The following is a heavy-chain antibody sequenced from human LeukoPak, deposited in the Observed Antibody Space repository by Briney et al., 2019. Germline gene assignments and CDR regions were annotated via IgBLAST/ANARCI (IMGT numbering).Heavy chain of an antibody. Sequence: SETLSLTCTVSGGSISSSSYYWGWIRQPPGKGLEWIGSIYYSGSTYYNPSLKSRVTISVDTSKNQFSLKLSSVTAADTAVYYCARNPHPPSPGYGGNSDKVYFDYWGQGTLVTVSS. D-gene: IGHD4-23*01. V-gene: IGHV4-39*01. J-gene: IGHJ4*02. CDR2: IYYSGST. CDR1: GGSISSSSYY. CDR3: ARNPHPPSPGYGGNSDKVYFDY.